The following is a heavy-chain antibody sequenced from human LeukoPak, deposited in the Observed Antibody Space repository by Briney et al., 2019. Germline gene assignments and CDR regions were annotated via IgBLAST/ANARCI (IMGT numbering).Heavy chain of an antibody. Sequence: SETLSLTCAVYGGSFRGYYWSWIRQPPEKGLEWRWEINHSVGTNYNTPLKSRVTISVDTSKNQSSLKLSSVTAADTAVYYCARSRAVVRGTAKGGMDVWGKGTTVTVSS. J-gene: IGHJ6*04. CDR2: INHSVGT. V-gene: IGHV4-34*01. CDR1: GGSFRGYY. D-gene: IGHD3-10*01. CDR3: ARSRAVVRGTAKGGMDV.